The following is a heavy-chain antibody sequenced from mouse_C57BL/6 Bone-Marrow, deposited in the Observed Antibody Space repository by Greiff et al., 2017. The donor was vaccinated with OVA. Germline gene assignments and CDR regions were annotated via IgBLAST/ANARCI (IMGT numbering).Heavy chain of an antibody. Sequence: QVQLQQPGAELVKPGASVKMSCKASGYTFTSYWITWVKQRPGQGLEWIGDIYPGSGSTNYNEKFKSKATLTVDTSSSTAYMQLSSLTSEDSAVYYCARAHQGNYVRLAWVAYWGQGTLVTVSA. D-gene: IGHD2-1*01. CDR1: GYTFTSYW. V-gene: IGHV1-55*01. J-gene: IGHJ3*01. CDR2: IYPGSGST. CDR3: ARAHQGNYVRLAWVAY.